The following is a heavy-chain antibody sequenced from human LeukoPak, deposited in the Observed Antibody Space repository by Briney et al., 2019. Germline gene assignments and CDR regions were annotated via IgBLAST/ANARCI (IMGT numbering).Heavy chain of an antibody. Sequence: SETLSLTCTVSGGSISRYYWSWIRQPAGKELEWIGRIYTSGSTNYNPSLKSRVTMSVDTSKNQFSLKLSSVTAADTAVYYCARGPYSSSWYHYFDYWGQGTLVTVSS. D-gene: IGHD6-13*01. J-gene: IGHJ4*02. V-gene: IGHV4-4*07. CDR1: GGSISRYY. CDR3: ARGPYSSSWYHYFDY. CDR2: IYTSGST.